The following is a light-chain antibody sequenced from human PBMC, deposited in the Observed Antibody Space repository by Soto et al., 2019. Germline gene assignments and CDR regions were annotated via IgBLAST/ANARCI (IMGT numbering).Light chain of an antibody. Sequence: DIQMTQSPSSLSTSVGDRVTITCRASQSISSYLNWYHQKPGKAPKLLVSAASILESGVPSRFSGSGYGTDFTLTISALQPEDFATYYCQQSYSHPRTFGQGTKVEIK. CDR1: QSISSY. CDR3: QQSYSHPRT. V-gene: IGKV1-39*01. J-gene: IGKJ1*01. CDR2: AAS.